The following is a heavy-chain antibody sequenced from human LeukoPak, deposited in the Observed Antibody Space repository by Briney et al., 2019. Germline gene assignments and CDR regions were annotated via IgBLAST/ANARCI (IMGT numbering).Heavy chain of an antibody. CDR2: IYPGDSDT. J-gene: IGHJ6*03. CDR3: VRRDRSGYYYYLDV. D-gene: IGHD3-10*01. V-gene: IGHV5-51*01. Sequence: GESLKISCKGSGYSFTNYWIAWVRQMPGKGLEWMGFIYPGDSDTRYSPSFQGQVTISADKSISTAYVQWSSLKASDTAMYYCVRRDRSGYYYYLDVWGKGTTVTVSS. CDR1: GYSFTNYW.